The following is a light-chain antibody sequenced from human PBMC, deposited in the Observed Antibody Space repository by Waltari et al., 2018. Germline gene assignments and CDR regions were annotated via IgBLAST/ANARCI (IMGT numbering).Light chain of an antibody. CDR2: AAS. CDR3: LENYNYPWT. J-gene: IGKJ1*01. CDR1: KGIGNE. V-gene: IGKV1-6*01. Sequence: AFQMTQSPSSLSASVGDRVTITCRTNKGIGNEVGWYQQKPGKAPKLRSYAASSLQSGVPSRFSGSGSGTDFTLTISSLQPEDFATYYGLENYNYPWTFGQGTRVEIK.